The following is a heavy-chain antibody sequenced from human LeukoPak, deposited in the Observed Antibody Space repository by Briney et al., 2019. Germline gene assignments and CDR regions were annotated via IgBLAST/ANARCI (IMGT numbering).Heavy chain of an antibody. V-gene: IGHV4-34*01. Sequence: SETLSLTCAVYGGSFSGYYWSWIRQPPGKGLEWIGEINHSGSTNYNPSLKSRVTISVDKSKNQFSLKLSSVTAADTAVYYCARGSTPPDYWGRGTLVTVSS. CDR2: INHSGST. J-gene: IGHJ4*02. CDR1: GGSFSGYY. CDR3: ARGSTPPDY.